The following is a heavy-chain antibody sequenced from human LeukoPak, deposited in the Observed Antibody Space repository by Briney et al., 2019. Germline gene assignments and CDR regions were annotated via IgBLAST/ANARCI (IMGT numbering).Heavy chain of an antibody. D-gene: IGHD3-10*01. J-gene: IGHJ4*02. CDR3: ARHLDYYGSGTYFDY. V-gene: IGHV4-30-4*01. CDR2: IYYSGST. Sequence: SETLSLTCTVSGGSISRGDYYWSWIRQPPQKGLEWIGYIYYSGSTDYNPSLKSRVTISVDTSKNHFSLKLSSVTAADTAVYYCARHLDYYGSGTYFDYWGQGTLVTVSS. CDR1: GGSISRGDYY.